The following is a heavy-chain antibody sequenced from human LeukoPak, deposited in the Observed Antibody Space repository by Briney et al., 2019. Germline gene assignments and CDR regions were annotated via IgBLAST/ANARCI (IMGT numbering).Heavy chain of an antibody. CDR3: ARGRLSVIAAAAYYYYYMDV. D-gene: IGHD6-13*01. J-gene: IGHJ6*03. V-gene: IGHV1-69*05. Sequence: SVKVPCKASGGTFSSYAINWVRQAPGQGLEWMGGIIPIFGTANYAQKFQGRVTITTDESTSTAYMELSSLRSQDTAVYYCARGRLSVIAAAAYYYYYMDVWGKGTTVTVSS. CDR2: IIPIFGTA. CDR1: GGTFSSYA.